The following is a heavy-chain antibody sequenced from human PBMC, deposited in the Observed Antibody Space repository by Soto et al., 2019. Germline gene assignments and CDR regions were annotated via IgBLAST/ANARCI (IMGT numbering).Heavy chain of an antibody. D-gene: IGHD4-17*01. CDR2: IYYSGST. V-gene: IGHV4-31*03. J-gene: IGHJ3*02. CDR3: ASADYGGIPDAFDI. Sequence: TLSLTCTVSGGSISSGGYYWSWIRQHPGKGLEWIGYIYYSGSTYYNPSLKSRVTISVDTSKNQFSLKLSSVTAADTAVYYCASADYGGIPDAFDIWGQGTMVTVSS. CDR1: GGSISSGGYY.